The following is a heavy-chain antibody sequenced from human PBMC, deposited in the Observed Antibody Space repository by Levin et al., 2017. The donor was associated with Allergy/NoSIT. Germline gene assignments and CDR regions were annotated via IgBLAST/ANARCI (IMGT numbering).Heavy chain of an antibody. J-gene: IGHJ1*01. CDR3: ARTKPVGFGEGAEYFQH. CDR1: GGSISSSSYY. D-gene: IGHD3-10*01. Sequence: SQTLSLTCTVSGGSISSSSYYWGWIRQPPGKGLEWIGSIYYSGSTYYNPSLKSRVTISVDTSKNQFSLKLSSVTAADTAVYYCARTKPVGFGEGAEYFQHWGQGTLVTVSS. CDR2: IYYSGST. V-gene: IGHV4-39*01.